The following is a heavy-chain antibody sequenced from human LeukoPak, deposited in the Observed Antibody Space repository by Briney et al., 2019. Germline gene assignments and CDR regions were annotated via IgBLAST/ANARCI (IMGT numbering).Heavy chain of an antibody. D-gene: IGHD5-18*01. Sequence: GGSLRLSCAASGFDVSRYYMTWVRQPPGKGLEWVSVIYSDGSTYYADSVKGRFTISRDNSKNTVYLQMNRLRVEDTAVYSCMDTAVGWGQGTLVTVFS. V-gene: IGHV3-53*05. CDR1: GFDVSRYY. J-gene: IGHJ4*02. CDR3: MDTAVG. CDR2: IYSDGST.